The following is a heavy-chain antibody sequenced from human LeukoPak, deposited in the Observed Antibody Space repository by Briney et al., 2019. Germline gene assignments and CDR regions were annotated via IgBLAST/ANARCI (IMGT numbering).Heavy chain of an antibody. CDR1: GFTFSSYG. J-gene: IGHJ4*02. Sequence: GGSLRLSCAASGFTFSSYGMHWVRHAPGKGLEWVAVIWYDGSNKYYADSVKGRFTVSRDNSENTLYLQMNSLRAEDTAVYYCAAHHGELGYFDYWGQGTLVTVSS. V-gene: IGHV3-33*01. D-gene: IGHD1-26*01. CDR3: AAHHGELGYFDY. CDR2: IWYDGSNK.